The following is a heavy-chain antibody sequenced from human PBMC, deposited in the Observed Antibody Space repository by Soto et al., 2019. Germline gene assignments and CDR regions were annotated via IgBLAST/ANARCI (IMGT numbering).Heavy chain of an antibody. J-gene: IGHJ6*02. CDR3: ARHGRVRRGYSYYGMDV. Sequence: GESLKISCKGSGYSFTSYWIGWVRQMPGKGLEWMGIIYPGDSDTRYSPSFQGQVTISADKSISTAYLQWSSLKASDTAMYYCARHGRVRRGYSYYGMDVWGQATTATVSS. V-gene: IGHV5-51*01. CDR1: GYSFTSYW. CDR2: IYPGDSDT. D-gene: IGHD2-15*01.